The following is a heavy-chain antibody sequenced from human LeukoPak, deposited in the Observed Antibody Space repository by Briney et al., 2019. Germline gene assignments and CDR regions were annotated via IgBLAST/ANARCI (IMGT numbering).Heavy chain of an antibody. Sequence: LGGSLRLSCAASGFTFSSNAMHWVRQAPVKGLEWVAHISYEGGITYYADSVKGRFTIYRDNSKNTLYLQLNSLRAEDTAVYYCATDSTYYYDSGSSGPHFFDYWGQGTLVTVSS. CDR2: ISYEGGIT. CDR3: ATDSTYYYDSGSSGPHFFDY. V-gene: IGHV3-30*01. D-gene: IGHD3-10*01. J-gene: IGHJ4*02. CDR1: GFTFSSNA.